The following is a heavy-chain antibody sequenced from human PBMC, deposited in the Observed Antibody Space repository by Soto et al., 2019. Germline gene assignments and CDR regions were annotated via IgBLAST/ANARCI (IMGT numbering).Heavy chain of an antibody. Sequence: QVQLVQSGAEVKKPGSSLKVSCKASGGTFSSYTISWVRQAPGQGLEWMGRIIPILGIATYAEKFQGRVTIHAEQSTSTAYPEPIELRSEDTSLYYCARDPAIVATILDYYYGVEVCGKGITVTVSS. D-gene: IGHD5-12*01. V-gene: IGHV1-69*08. CDR3: ARDPAIVATILDYYYGVEV. CDR1: GGTFSSYT. J-gene: IGHJ6*04. CDR2: IIPILGIA.